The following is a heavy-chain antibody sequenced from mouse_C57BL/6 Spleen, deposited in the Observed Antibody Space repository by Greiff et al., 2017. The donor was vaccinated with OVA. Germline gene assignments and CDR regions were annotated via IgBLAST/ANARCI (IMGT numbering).Heavy chain of an antibody. CDR1: GYTFTSYW. J-gene: IGHJ2*01. Sequence: VKLKQPGAELVKPGASVKLSCKASGYTFTSYWMHWVKQRPGQGLEWIGMIHPNSGSTNYNEKFKSKATLTVDKSSSTAYMQLSSLTSEDSAVYYCAVIYYGYDVDYWGQGTTLTVSS. D-gene: IGHD2-2*01. V-gene: IGHV1-64*01. CDR3: AVIYYGYDVDY. CDR2: IHPNSGST.